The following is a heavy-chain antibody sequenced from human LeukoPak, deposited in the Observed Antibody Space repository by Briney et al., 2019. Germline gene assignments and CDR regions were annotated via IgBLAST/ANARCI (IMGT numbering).Heavy chain of an antibody. V-gene: IGHV3-74*01. D-gene: IGHD2-15*01. Sequence: GGSLRLSCAASGFTFSSYWMHWVRQAPGKGLVWVSRINTDGSSTSYADSVKGRFTISRDNAKNTLYLQMNSLRAEGTAVYYCARGDIVVVVAATSLDYWGQGTLVTVSS. CDR3: ARGDIVVVVAATSLDY. J-gene: IGHJ4*02. CDR1: GFTFSSYW. CDR2: INTDGSST.